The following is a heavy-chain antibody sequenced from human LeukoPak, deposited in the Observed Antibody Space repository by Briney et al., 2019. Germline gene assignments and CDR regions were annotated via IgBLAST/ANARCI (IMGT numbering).Heavy chain of an antibody. CDR2: IKQDGSEK. J-gene: IGHJ4*02. V-gene: IGHV3-7*01. CDR3: ARDNPAHYCSGGSCFFDY. Sequence: GGSLRLSCATSGFTFSSYWMGWVRQAPGKGLEWVANIKQDGSEKYYVDSVKGRFTISRDNAKNSLYLQMNSLRAEDTAVYYCARDNPAHYCSGGSCFFDYWGQGTLVTVSS. D-gene: IGHD2-15*01. CDR1: GFTFSSYW.